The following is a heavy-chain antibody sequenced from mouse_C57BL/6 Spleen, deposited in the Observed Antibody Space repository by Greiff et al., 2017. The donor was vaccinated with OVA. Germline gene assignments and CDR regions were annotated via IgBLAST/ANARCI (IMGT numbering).Heavy chain of an antibody. J-gene: IGHJ2*01. CDR3: AREQDGDSPRGY. CDR1: GYTFTSYG. V-gene: IGHV1-81*01. CDR2: IYPRSGNT. Sequence: QVQLQQSGAELARPGASVKLSCKASGYTFTSYGLSWVQQRTGQGLEWIGEIYPRSGNTYYNEKFKGTATLTADKSSSTAYMELRSLTSEDSAVYVCAREQDGDSPRGYWGQGTTLTVSS.